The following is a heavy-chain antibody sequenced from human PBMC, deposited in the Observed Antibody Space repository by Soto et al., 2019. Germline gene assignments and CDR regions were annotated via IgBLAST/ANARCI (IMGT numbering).Heavy chain of an antibody. CDR3: ARVGEGRDYVDY. CDR2: INSDGSTT. J-gene: IGHJ4*02. Sequence: EVHLVESGGGSVQPGGSLRLSCAGSGFAFSSYWIHWVRQGPGKGLVWVSRINSDGSTTSYADSVRGRFTISRDNAKDTLYLQMNRLRAEDTALYWCARVGEGRDYVDYWGQGPGVTVSS. V-gene: IGHV3-74*01. D-gene: IGHD4-17*01. CDR1: GFAFSSYW.